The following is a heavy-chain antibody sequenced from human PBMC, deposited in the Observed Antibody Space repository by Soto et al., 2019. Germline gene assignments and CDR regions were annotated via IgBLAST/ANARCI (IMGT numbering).Heavy chain of an antibody. Sequence: XETLSLTCTVSGGSITSSYWSWIRRPPGKGLEWIAYIYDTGISGYTPSTSYNPSLKSRVTMSVDTSKSQFSLKLTSVTAADTAVHYCARGEDAFFYYGLDVWGQGITVTVSS. CDR2: IYDTGISGYTPST. CDR3: ARGEDAFFYYGLDV. J-gene: IGHJ6*02. V-gene: IGHV4-59*01. CDR1: GGSITSSY.